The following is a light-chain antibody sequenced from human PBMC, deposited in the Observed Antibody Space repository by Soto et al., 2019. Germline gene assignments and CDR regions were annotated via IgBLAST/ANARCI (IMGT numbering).Light chain of an antibody. Sequence: QSVLTQPRSVSGSPGQSVTISCTGSSSDIGAYKHVSWYQQHPGKAPKLPIYEVTKRPSGVPDRFSGSKSDNTASLTISGLQADDEADYYCCSYAGRDIYVLFGGGTKLTVL. CDR1: SSDIGAYKH. V-gene: IGLV2-11*01. CDR2: EVT. CDR3: CSYAGRDIYVL. J-gene: IGLJ2*01.